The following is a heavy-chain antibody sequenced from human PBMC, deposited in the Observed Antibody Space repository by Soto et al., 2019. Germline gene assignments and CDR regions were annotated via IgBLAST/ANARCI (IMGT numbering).Heavy chain of an antibody. CDR3: ARVLVGATPVDY. V-gene: IGHV1-3*01. Sequence: ASLKFAWQGAGYTCTSYGMHWVRQATGQRLEWMGWINAGNGNTKYSQKFQGRVTITRDTSASTAYMELSSLRSEDTAVYYCARVLVGATPVDYWGQGTLVTVSS. CDR1: GYTCTSYG. D-gene: IGHD1-26*01. J-gene: IGHJ4*02. CDR2: INAGNGNT.